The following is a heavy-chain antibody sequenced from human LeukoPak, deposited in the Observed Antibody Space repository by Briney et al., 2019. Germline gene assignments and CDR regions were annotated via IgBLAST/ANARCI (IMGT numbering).Heavy chain of an antibody. V-gene: IGHV1-69*01. Sequence: GSSVKVSCKASGGTFSSYAISWVRQAPGQGLEWMGGIIPIFGAANYAQKFQGRVTITADESTSTANMELSSLRSGETAVYYCARSNRYYDILTGRGVDYYYYYMDVWGKGTTVTISS. CDR2: IIPIFGAA. CDR3: ARSNRYYDILTGRGVDYYYYYMDV. CDR1: GGTFSSYA. D-gene: IGHD3-9*01. J-gene: IGHJ6*03.